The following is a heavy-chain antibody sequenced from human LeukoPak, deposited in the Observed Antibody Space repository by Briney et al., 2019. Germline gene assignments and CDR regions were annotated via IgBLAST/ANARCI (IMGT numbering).Heavy chain of an antibody. V-gene: IGHV3-7*01. CDR3: TREDHSNYNY. CDR2: IKQDGGET. Sequence: GGSLRLSCVASGFSLSSYWMHWVRQAPGKGLEWVASIKQDGGETFYVDSVKGRFTISRDNAKNSLYLQMNSLRAEDTAVYYCTREDHSNYNYWGQGTLVTVSS. CDR1: GFSLSSYW. J-gene: IGHJ4*02. D-gene: IGHD4-11*01.